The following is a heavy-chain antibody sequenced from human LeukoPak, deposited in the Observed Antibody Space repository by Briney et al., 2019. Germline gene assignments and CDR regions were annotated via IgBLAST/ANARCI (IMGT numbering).Heavy chain of an antibody. D-gene: IGHD4-17*01. CDR3: ARENSGDYAFDY. Sequence: PSETLSLTCTVSGGSISSGDYYWSWIRQPPGKGLEWIGYIYYSGSTYYNPSLKSRVTISVDTSKNQFSLKLSSVTAADTAVYYCARENSGDYAFDYWGQGTLVTVSS. V-gene: IGHV4-30-4*01. CDR2: IYYSGST. CDR1: GGSISSGDYY. J-gene: IGHJ4*02.